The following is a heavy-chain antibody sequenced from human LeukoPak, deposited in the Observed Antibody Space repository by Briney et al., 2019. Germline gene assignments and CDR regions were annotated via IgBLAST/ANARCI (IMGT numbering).Heavy chain of an antibody. CDR2: IKHDESEK. J-gene: IGHJ4*02. V-gene: IGHV3-7*01. D-gene: IGHD3-16*01. Sequence: GGSLRLSCAASGFSFNSDWMDWVRQAPGKGLEWVANIKHDESEKNYLDSVKGRFTISRDNAQNSLYLQMNGLRVEDAAVYYCTRRLDDWGQGTLVTVSS. CDR1: GFSFNSDW. CDR3: TRRLDD.